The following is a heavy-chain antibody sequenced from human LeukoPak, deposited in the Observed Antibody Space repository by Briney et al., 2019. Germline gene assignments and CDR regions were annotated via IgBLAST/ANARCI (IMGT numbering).Heavy chain of an antibody. CDR2: MNPNSGNT. V-gene: IGHV1-8*01. CDR3: ARGYSSGWYGYYYYYGMDV. J-gene: IGHJ6*02. D-gene: IGHD6-19*01. CDR1: GYTFTSYD. Sequence: ASVKVSCKASGYTFTSYDINWVRQATGQGLEWMGWMNPNSGNTGYAQKFQGRVTMTRNTSISTAYMELSSLRSEDTAVYYCARGYSSGWYGYYYYYGMDVWGQGTTVTVSS.